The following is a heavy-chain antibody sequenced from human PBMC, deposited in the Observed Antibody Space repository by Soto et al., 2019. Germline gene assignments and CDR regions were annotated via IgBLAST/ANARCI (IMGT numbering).Heavy chain of an antibody. V-gene: IGHV1-18*01. CDR1: GYTFTSYG. J-gene: IGHJ4*02. CDR2: ISAYNGNT. Sequence: QVQLVQSGAEVKKPGPSVKVSCKASGYTFTSYGISWVRQAPGQCLEWMGWISAYNGNTNYAQKLQGRVTRTTDTSTSPAYMERRSLRSDETAVYYCARALGKYSDFWIGYSTQFDYWGQGTLVTVSS. D-gene: IGHD3-3*01. CDR3: ARALGKYSDFWIGYSTQFDY.